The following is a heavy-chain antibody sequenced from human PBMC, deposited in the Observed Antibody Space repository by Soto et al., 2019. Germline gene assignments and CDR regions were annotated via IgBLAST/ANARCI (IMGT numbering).Heavy chain of an antibody. Sequence: GESLRLSCAASGFTFSSYAMHWVRQAPGKGLEWVSVISGSGRSTYYADSVKGRFTISRDNSKNTLYLQMNSLTAEDTAVYHCAKDQAVTSYDAWFDPWGQGTLVTVSS. D-gene: IGHD4-17*01. J-gene: IGHJ5*02. CDR2: ISGSGRST. CDR3: AKDQAVTSYDAWFDP. CDR1: GFTFSSYA. V-gene: IGHV3-23*01.